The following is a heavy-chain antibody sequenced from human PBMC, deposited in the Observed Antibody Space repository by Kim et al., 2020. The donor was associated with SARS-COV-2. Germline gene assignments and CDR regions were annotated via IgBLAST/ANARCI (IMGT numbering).Heavy chain of an antibody. V-gene: IGHV3-30*18. CDR2: ISYDGSNK. CDR3: AKASDYRVYGMDV. Sequence: GGSLRLSCAASGFTFSSYGMHWVRQAPGKGLEWVAVISYDGSNKYYADSVKGRFTISRDNSKNTLYLQMNSLRAEDTAVYYCAKASDYRVYGMDVWGQGT. CDR1: GFTFSSYG. D-gene: IGHD4-4*01. J-gene: IGHJ6*02.